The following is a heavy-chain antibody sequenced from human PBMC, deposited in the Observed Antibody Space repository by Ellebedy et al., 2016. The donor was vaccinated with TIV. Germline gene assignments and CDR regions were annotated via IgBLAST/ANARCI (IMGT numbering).Heavy chain of an antibody. D-gene: IGHD2-8*01. CDR1: GFTFSSYA. CDR3: AKGTKEYYFDY. Sequence: GESLKISCAASGFTFSSYAMSWVRQAPGKGLEWVSGISGSGGSTYYADSVKGRFTISRDNSKNTLYLQMNSLRAEDTAVYYCAKGTKEYYFDYWGQGTLVTVSS. CDR2: ISGSGGST. V-gene: IGHV3-23*01. J-gene: IGHJ4*02.